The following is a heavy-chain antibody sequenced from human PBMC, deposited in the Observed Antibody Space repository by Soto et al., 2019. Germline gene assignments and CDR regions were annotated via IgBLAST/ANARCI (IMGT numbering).Heavy chain of an antibody. V-gene: IGHV3-30*03. Sequence: GGSLRLSCAASGFNFGVFGMRWVGRAPGEGLEWLSVLSYEGSEEYYADSVRGRFTISRDNSKNTLFLQMDSLRVDDTGVYYCALTRRSSLLEVAGPGFEYWGQGTLVTVSS. D-gene: IGHD6-19*01. CDR1: GFNFGVFG. J-gene: IGHJ4*02. CDR2: LSYEGSEE. CDR3: ALTRRSSLLEVAGPGFEY.